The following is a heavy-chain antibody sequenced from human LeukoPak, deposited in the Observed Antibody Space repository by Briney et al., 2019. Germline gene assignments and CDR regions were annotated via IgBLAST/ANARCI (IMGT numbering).Heavy chain of an antibody. Sequence: AASVKVSCKVSGYTLTELSMHWVRQAPGKGLEWMGGFDPEDGETIYAQKFQGSVTMTEDTSTDTAYMELSSLRSEDTAVYYCATGIDILTGYCDYWGQGTLVTVSS. CDR3: ATGIDILTGYCDY. D-gene: IGHD3-9*01. J-gene: IGHJ4*02. V-gene: IGHV1-24*01. CDR1: GYTLTELS. CDR2: FDPEDGET.